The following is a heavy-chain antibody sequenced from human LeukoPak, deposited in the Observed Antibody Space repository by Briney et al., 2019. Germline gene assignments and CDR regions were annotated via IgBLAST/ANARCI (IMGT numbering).Heavy chain of an antibody. Sequence: SQTLSLTCALSGDSVSSNSSWNWIRQSPSRGLEWLGRTYYRSKWYNDYVLSVKSRININPDTSKNQFSLQLNSVTPEDTAVYYCARGGQGDGYSADEAFDLWGQGTMVTVS. CDR1: GDSVSSNSS. V-gene: IGHV6-1*01. CDR3: ARGGQGDGYSADEAFDL. CDR2: TYYRSKWYN. D-gene: IGHD5-18*01. J-gene: IGHJ3*01.